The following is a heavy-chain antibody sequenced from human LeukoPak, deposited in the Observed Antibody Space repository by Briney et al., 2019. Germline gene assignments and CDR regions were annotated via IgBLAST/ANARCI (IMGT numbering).Heavy chain of an antibody. J-gene: IGHJ4*02. D-gene: IGHD6-19*01. V-gene: IGHV3-49*03. Sequence: GGSLRLSCTASGFTFGDYAVSWFRQVPGKGLEWVGFIRSRPYGGTTEYAASVKGRFTISRDDSKSIAYLQMNSLKTEDTAVYYCTRDQWLVGGHYFDYWGQGTLVTVSS. CDR3: TRDQWLVGGHYFDY. CDR1: GFTFGDYA. CDR2: IRSRPYGGTT.